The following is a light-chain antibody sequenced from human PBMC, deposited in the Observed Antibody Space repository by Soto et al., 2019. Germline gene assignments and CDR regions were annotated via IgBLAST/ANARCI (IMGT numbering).Light chain of an antibody. CDR1: SSNIGAGYD. CDR3: QAYDNSLGVSVL. V-gene: IGLV1-40*01. Sequence: QSVLTQPPSVSGAPGQTVTISCSGSSSNIGAGYDVHWYQQLPVKVPKLVIYDTFNRPSGVPDRFSGSKSGTSASLAITGLQAEDEADYYCQAYDNSLGVSVLFGGGTKLTVL. CDR2: DTF. J-gene: IGLJ3*02.